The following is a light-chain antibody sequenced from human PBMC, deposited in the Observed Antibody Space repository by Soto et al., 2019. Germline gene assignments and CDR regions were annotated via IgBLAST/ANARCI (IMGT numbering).Light chain of an antibody. Sequence: IVLTQSPGTLSLSPRERATLSCRASQTVRNNYLAWYQQKPGQAPRLLIYDASSRATGMPDRFSGGGSGTDFTLTIRRLEPEDFGVYYCQQYGSSPTFGQGTKVDIK. CDR3: QQYGSSPT. CDR2: DAS. CDR1: QTVRNNY. V-gene: IGKV3-20*01. J-gene: IGKJ1*01.